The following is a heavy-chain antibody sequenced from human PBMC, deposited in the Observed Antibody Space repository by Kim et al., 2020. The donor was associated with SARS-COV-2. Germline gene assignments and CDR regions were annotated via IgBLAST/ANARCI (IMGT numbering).Heavy chain of an antibody. CDR3: ARVGYSSGWLRG. Sequence: GGSLRLSCAASGFTVSSNYMSWVRQAPGKGLEWLSILYSGGITNYADSVKGRFTISRDNSKNTVYLQMNSLRAEDTAVYYCARVGYSSGWLRGWGQGTL. J-gene: IGHJ1*01. D-gene: IGHD6-19*01. CDR2: LYSGGIT. CDR1: GFTVSSNY. V-gene: IGHV3-53*01.